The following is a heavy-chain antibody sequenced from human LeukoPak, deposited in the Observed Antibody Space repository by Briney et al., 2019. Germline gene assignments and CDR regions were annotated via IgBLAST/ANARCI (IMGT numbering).Heavy chain of an antibody. Sequence: PSETLSLTCTVSGGSISSYYWSWIRQPPGKGLEWIGEINHSGSTNYNPSLKSRVTISVDTSKNQFSLKLSSVTAADTAVYYCARGGGSGWYGGPNGMDDWGQGTTVTVSS. V-gene: IGHV4-34*01. CDR1: GGSISSYY. D-gene: IGHD6-19*01. CDR3: ARGGGSGWYGGPNGMDD. CDR2: INHSGST. J-gene: IGHJ6*02.